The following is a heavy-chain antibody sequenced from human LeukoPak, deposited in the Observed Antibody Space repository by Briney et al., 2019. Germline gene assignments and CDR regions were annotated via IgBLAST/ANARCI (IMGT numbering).Heavy chain of an antibody. Sequence: GASVKVSCKASGGTFSSYAISWVRQAPGQGLEWMGRIIPILGIANYAQKFQGRVTITADKSTSTAYMDLSRLRSDDTAVYYCARGNEIFDYWGQGTLVTVSS. J-gene: IGHJ4*02. V-gene: IGHV1-69*04. D-gene: IGHD1-1*01. CDR2: IIPILGIA. CDR3: ARGNEIFDY. CDR1: GGTFSSYA.